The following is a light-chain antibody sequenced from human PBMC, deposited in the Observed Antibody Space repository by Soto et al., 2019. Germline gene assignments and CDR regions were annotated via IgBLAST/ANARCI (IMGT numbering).Light chain of an antibody. CDR1: QGIRND. CDR3: LQDYNYPWT. Sequence: ALQMTQSPSSLSASVGDRVTITCRASQGIRNDLGWYQQKPGKAPKLLIYAASTLQSGVSSRFSGSGSGTDFTLTISSLQAEDFATYYCLQDYNYPWTFGQGTKVEIK. J-gene: IGKJ1*01. V-gene: IGKV1-6*01. CDR2: AAS.